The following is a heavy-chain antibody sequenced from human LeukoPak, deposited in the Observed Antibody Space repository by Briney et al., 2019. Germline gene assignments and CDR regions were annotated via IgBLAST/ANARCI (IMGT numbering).Heavy chain of an antibody. CDR1: GGTFRSYA. D-gene: IGHD3-3*01. CDR3: ATTDYDFMSGSYYMDV. V-gene: IGHV1-69*11. J-gene: IGHJ6*03. CDR2: TIPILGTT. Sequence: GASVKVSCKASGGTFRSYAITWVRQAPGQGPEWMGRTIPILGTTKYTPKFQGRLTITTDESTSTAYMELSSLISEDTAVYFCATTDYDFMSGSYYMDVWGKGTTVIVSS.